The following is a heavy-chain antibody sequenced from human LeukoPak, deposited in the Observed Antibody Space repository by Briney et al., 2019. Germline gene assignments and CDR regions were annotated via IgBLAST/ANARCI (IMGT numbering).Heavy chain of an antibody. J-gene: IGHJ4*02. V-gene: IGHV1-69*05. CDR1: GGTFSSYA. D-gene: IGHD5-24*01. Sequence: SVKVSCKASGGTFSSYAIIWVRQAPGQGLEWMGGIIPIFGTANYAQKFQGRVTITTDESTSTAYMELSSLRSEDAAVYYCARANGRDGYNLDYWGQGTLVTVSS. CDR3: ARANGRDGYNLDY. CDR2: IIPIFGTA.